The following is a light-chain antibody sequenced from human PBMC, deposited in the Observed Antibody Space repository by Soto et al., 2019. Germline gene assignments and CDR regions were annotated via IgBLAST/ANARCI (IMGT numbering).Light chain of an antibody. CDR3: SSYTSSDTCV. CDR2: DVT. J-gene: IGLJ1*01. CDR1: SSDVGGYNY. Sequence: QSVLTQPASVSGSPGQSIAISCTGTSSDVGGYNYVSWYQQHPGKAPKLMIHDVTNRPSGVSNRFSGSKSGNTASLTISGLQTEDEADYYCSSYTSSDTCVFGTGTKVTVL. V-gene: IGLV2-14*01.